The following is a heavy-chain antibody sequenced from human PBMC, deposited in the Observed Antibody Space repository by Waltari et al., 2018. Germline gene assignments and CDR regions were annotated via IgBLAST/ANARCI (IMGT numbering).Heavy chain of an antibody. D-gene: IGHD3-3*01. Sequence: QVQLQESGPGLVKPSETLSLTCTVSGGSVSSGSYYWSWIRPPPGQGLEWIGYIYYSGSTNYNPSLKSRVTISVDTSKNQFSLKLSSVTAADTAVYYCARGVFWSGYTSGYYYYYGMDVWGQGTTVTVSS. CDR2: IYYSGST. CDR1: GGSVSSGSYY. J-gene: IGHJ6*02. CDR3: ARGVFWSGYTSGYYYYYGMDV. V-gene: IGHV4-61*01.